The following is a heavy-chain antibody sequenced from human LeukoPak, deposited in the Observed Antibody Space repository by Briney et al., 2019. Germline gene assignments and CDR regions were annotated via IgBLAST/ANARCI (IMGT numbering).Heavy chain of an antibody. D-gene: IGHD6-13*01. CDR2: IYHSGST. CDR3: ARAAAGRLAWFDP. Sequence: SETLSLTCAVSGYSISSGYYWGWIRRPPGKGLEWIGMIYHSGSTYYNPSLKSRVTISVDTSKNQFSLKLSSVTAADTAAYYCARAAAGRLAWFDPWGQGTLVTVSS. V-gene: IGHV4-38-2*01. J-gene: IGHJ5*02. CDR1: GYSISSGYY.